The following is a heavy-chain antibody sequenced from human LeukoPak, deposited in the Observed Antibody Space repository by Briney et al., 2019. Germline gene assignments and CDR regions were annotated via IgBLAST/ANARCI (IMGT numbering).Heavy chain of an antibody. J-gene: IGHJ5*02. D-gene: IGHD2-21*01. V-gene: IGHV4-59*01. CDR2: IYYSGST. Sequence: PSETLSLTCTVSGGSISSYYWSWIRQPPGKGLEWIGYIYYSGSTNYNPSLKSRVTISVDTSKNQFSLKLSSVTAADTAVYYCARDSPGDSRFDPWGQGTLVTVSS. CDR1: GGSISSYY. CDR3: ARDSPGDSRFDP.